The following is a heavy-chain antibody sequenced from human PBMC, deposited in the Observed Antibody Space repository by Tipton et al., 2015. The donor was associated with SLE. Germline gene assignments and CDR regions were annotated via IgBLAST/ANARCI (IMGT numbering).Heavy chain of an antibody. CDR1: GASITSSDW. D-gene: IGHD2-2*01. CDR2: IHHRGST. Sequence: TLSLTCAVSGASITSSDWWSWVRQPPGKGLEYIGEIHHRGSTNYKSSLRGRVTISVDKSKNQFSLKLTSVTAADTAVYYCVRQPPGGGPGYQYDMDVWGQGTAVTVSS. CDR3: VRQPPGGGPGYQYDMDV. J-gene: IGHJ6*02. V-gene: IGHV4-4*02.